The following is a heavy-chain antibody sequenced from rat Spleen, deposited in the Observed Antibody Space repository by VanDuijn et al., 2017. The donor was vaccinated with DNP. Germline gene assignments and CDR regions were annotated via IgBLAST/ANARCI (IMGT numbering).Heavy chain of an antibody. CDR2: INTGSGGT. V-gene: IGHV1-43*01. J-gene: IGHJ2*01. Sequence: QIQLQQSGAELAKPGPSAMISCKASCYTFTSHYISWITQTTGQGLEYIGYINTGSGGTNYNEKFKGKATLTVDKSSSTAFMQLSSLTPDDSAVYYCARRNSGSLIDYWGQGVMVTVSS. CDR1: CYTFTSHY. D-gene: IGHD4-3*01. CDR3: ARRNSGSLIDY.